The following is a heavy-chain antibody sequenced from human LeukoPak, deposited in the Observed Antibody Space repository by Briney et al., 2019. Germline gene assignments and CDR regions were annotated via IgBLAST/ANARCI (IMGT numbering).Heavy chain of an antibody. V-gene: IGHV4-30-4*01. Sequence: PSETLSLTCTVSGGSISSGDYYWSWIRQPPGKGLEWIGYIYYSGSTYYNPSLKSRVTISVDTSKNQFSLKLSSVTAADTAGYYCPRPIPPGRIAAAGTFDYWGQEPWSPSPQ. J-gene: IGHJ4*01. D-gene: IGHD6-13*01. CDR2: IYYSGST. CDR3: PRPIPPGRIAAAGTFDY. CDR1: GGSISSGDYY.